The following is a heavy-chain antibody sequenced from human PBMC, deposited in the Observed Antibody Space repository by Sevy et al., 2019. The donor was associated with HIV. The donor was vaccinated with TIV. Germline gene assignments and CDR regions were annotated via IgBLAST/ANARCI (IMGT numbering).Heavy chain of an antibody. CDR2: IYYSGST. CDR3: ARATYYYDSSGYYLDY. CDR1: SGSISSGDYY. Sequence: SETLSLTCTVSSGSISSGDYYWSWIRQPPGKGPEWIGYIYYSGSTYYNPSLKSRVTISVDTSKNQFSLKLSSVTAADTAVYYCARATYYYDSSGYYLDYWGHGTLVTVSS. V-gene: IGHV4-30-4*01. J-gene: IGHJ4*01. D-gene: IGHD3-22*01.